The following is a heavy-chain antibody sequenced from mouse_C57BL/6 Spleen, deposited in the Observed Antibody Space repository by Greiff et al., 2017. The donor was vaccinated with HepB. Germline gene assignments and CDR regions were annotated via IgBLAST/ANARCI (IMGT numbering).Heavy chain of an antibody. CDR1: GFTFSSYA. J-gene: IGHJ2*01. CDR3: ERGLDYDGSRGFDY. Sequence: EVQRVESGGGLVKPGGSLKLSCAASGFTFSSYAMSWVRQTPEKRLEWVATISDGGSYTYYPDNVKGRFTISRDNAKNNLYLQMSQLKSEDTAMYYCERGLDYDGSRGFDYWGQGTTVTVSS. V-gene: IGHV5-4*01. D-gene: IGHD1-1*01. CDR2: ISDGGSYT.